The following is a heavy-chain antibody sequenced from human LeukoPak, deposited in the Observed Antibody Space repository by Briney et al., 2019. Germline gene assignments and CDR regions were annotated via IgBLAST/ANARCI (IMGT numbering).Heavy chain of an antibody. V-gene: IGHV3-21*04. CDR1: GFTFSSYS. J-gene: IGHJ4*02. CDR2: ISSSSYI. Sequence: GGSLRLSCAASGFTFSSYSMNWVRQAPGKGLEWVSSISSSSYIYYADSVKGRFTISRDNAKNSLYLQMNSLRAEDTAVYYCARDLQDGYYYDSSGRLDYWGQGTLVTVSS. CDR3: ARDLQDGYYYDSSGRLDY. D-gene: IGHD3-22*01.